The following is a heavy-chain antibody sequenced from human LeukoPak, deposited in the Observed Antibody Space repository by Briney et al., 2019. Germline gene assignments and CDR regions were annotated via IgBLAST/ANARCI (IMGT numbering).Heavy chain of an antibody. D-gene: IGHD4-11*01. CDR3: AKDAQRGFDYSNSIEH. J-gene: IGHJ4*02. Sequence: GGSLRLSCAASGFTFSTYNMNWVRQAPGKGLEWVSSISSSSDTIYYADSVKGRSTISRDNFKKTVSLQMNSLRAEDTAVYYCAKDAQRGFDYSNSIEHWGQGSLVTVSS. CDR2: ISSSSDTI. CDR1: GFTFSTYN. V-gene: IGHV3-48*01.